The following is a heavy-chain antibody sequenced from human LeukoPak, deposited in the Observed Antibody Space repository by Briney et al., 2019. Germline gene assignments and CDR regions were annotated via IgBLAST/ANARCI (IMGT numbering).Heavy chain of an antibody. CDR2: ISYDGGNK. CDR3: ARGAYNSSWSFDY. Sequence: GGSLRLSCAASGFTFRNYAMHWVRQAPGKGLEWVAVISYDGGNKYYADSVKGRFTISRDNSKNTLYLQMNSLRAEDTAVYYCARGAYNSSWSFDYCGQGTLVTVSS. D-gene: IGHD6-13*01. V-gene: IGHV3-30-3*01. CDR1: GFTFRNYA. J-gene: IGHJ4*02.